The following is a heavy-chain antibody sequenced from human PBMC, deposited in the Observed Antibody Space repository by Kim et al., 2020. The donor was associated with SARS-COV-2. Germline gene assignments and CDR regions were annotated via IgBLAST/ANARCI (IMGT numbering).Heavy chain of an antibody. D-gene: IGHD2-15*01. CDR1: GFTFSSYS. V-gene: IGHV3-21*01. J-gene: IGHJ4*02. CDR3: ARDPPYCSGGSCYGGRFDY. CDR2: ISSSSSYI. Sequence: GGSLRLSCAASGFTFSSYSMNWVRQAPGKGLEWVSSISSSSSYIYYADSVKGRFTISRDNAKNSLYLQMNSLRAEDTAVYYCARDPPYCSGGSCYGGRFDYWGQGTLVTVSS.